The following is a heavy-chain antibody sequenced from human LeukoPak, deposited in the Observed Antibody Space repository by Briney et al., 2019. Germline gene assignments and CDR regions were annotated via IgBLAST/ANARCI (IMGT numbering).Heavy chain of an antibody. J-gene: IGHJ6*02. CDR2: IKQDGGEK. V-gene: IGHV3-7*01. Sequence: GGSLRLSCAASGFTFSSYWMTWVRQAPGKGLEWVANIKQDGGEKYCVDSVKGRFTISRDNAKNSLSLQMNSLRVEDTAVYYCASLKGMDVWGQGTTVTVSS. CDR1: GFTFSSYW. CDR3: ASLKGMDV.